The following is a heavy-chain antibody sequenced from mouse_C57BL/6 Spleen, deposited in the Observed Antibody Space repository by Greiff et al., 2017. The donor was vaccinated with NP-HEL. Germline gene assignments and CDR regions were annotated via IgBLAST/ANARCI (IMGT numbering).Heavy chain of an antibody. Sequence: EVQRVESGGGLVKPGGSLKLSCAASGFTFSSYAMSWVRQTPEKRLEWVATISDGGSYTYYPDNVKGRFTISRDNAKNNLYLQMSHLKSEDTAMYYCARGNYGSDRAMDYWGQGTSVTVSS. CDR1: GFTFSSYA. J-gene: IGHJ4*01. CDR2: ISDGGSYT. D-gene: IGHD1-1*01. V-gene: IGHV5-4*01. CDR3: ARGNYGSDRAMDY.